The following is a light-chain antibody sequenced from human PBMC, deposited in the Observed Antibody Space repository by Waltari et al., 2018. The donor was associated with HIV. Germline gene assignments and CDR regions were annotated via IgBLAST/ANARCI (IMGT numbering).Light chain of an antibody. CDR2: GTS. V-gene: IGKV1-16*02. CDR1: QDITGF. J-gene: IGKJ4*01. Sequence: DVQMTQSPSSLSVPIGDRVIMTCRASQDITGFFAWFQHRPGTAPKSLIYGTSTLQSGVPSSKFSGSGSGTEFILTITNLQPEDTETYYCQQYSAYPLTFGGGTKVEI. CDR3: QQYSAYPLT.